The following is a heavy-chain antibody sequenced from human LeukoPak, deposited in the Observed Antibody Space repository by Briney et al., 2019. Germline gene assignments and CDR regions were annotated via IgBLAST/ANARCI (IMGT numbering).Heavy chain of an antibody. V-gene: IGHV3-23*01. Sequence: GGSLRLSCAASGFTFSSYAMSWVRQAPGKGLEWVSAISGSGGSTYYADSVKGQFTISRDNSKNTLYLQMNSLRAEDTAVYYCAKVDRSDSSGYTDSWGQGTLVTVSS. D-gene: IGHD3-22*01. J-gene: IGHJ5*01. CDR2: ISGSGGST. CDR1: GFTFSSYA. CDR3: AKVDRSDSSGYTDS.